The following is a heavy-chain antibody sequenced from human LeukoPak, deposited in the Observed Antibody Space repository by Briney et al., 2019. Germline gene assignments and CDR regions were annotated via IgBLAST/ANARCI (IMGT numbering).Heavy chain of an antibody. Sequence: AAVKVSCKASGYTFTGYYMHWVRQAPGQGLEWMGWINPNSGGTNYAQKFQGRVTMTRDTSISTAYMELSRLRSDDTAVYYCAQSYIVGATIVYWGQGTLVTVSS. CDR1: GYTFTGYY. D-gene: IGHD1-26*01. V-gene: IGHV1-2*02. CDR2: INPNSGGT. CDR3: AQSYIVGATIVY. J-gene: IGHJ4*02.